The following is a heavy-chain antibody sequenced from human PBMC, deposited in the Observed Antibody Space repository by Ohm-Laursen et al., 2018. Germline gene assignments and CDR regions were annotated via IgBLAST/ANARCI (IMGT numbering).Heavy chain of an antibody. CDR2: ISWSSGSI. J-gene: IGHJ6*02. V-gene: IGHV3-9*01. CDR3: AKDSSGGYYGMHV. Sequence: SLRLSCAASGFTFDDYAMHWVRQAPGKGLEWVSGISWSSGSIGYADSVKGRFTISRDNAKNSLYLQMNSLRAEDTALYYCAKDSSGGYYGMHVWGQGTTVTVSS. CDR1: GFTFDDYA. D-gene: IGHD3-10*01.